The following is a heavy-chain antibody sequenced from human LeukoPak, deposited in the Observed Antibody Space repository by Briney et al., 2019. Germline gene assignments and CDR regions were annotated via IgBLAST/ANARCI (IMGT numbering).Heavy chain of an antibody. D-gene: IGHD4-17*01. V-gene: IGHV3-43*02. Sequence: GGSLRLSYAASGFTFDDYAMHWVRQAPGKGLEWVSLISGDGGSTYYADSVKGRFTISRDNSKNSLYLQMNSLRTEDTALYYCAKNPSGYGDYVDGYYFDYWGQGTLVTVSS. CDR3: AKNPSGYGDYVDGYYFDY. CDR2: ISGDGGST. CDR1: GFTFDDYA. J-gene: IGHJ4*02.